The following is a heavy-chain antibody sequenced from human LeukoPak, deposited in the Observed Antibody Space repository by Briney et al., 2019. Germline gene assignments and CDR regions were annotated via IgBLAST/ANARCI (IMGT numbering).Heavy chain of an antibody. J-gene: IGHJ4*02. Sequence: XXSCKAXXXTFTSYGISWVRQAPGQGLEWMGWISAYNGNTNYAQKLQGRVTMTTDTSTSTAYMELRSLRPDDTAVYYCATVTKAAYDYWGQGILVTVSS. CDR1: XXTFTSYG. CDR2: ISAYNGNT. CDR3: ATVTKAAYDY. V-gene: IGHV1-18*01. D-gene: IGHD4-17*01.